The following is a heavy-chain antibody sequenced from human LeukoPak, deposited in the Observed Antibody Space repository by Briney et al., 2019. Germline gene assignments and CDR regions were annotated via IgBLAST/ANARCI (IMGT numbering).Heavy chain of an antibody. CDR1: GFTFSDHY. CDR3: ARGGSYVAFDI. V-gene: IGHV3-72*01. D-gene: IGHD1-26*01. J-gene: IGHJ3*02. CDR2: TRNKANSYST. Sequence: GGSLRLSCAASGFTFSDHYMDWVRQAPGKGLEWVGRTRNKANSYSTEYAASVKGRFTISRDDSKNSLYLQMNSLKTEDTAVYYCARGGSYVAFDIWGQGTMVTVST.